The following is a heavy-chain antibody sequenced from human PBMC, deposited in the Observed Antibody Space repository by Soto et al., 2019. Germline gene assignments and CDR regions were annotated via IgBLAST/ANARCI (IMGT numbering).Heavy chain of an antibody. CDR3: ARDPYPAILVNAPRLHGLDV. J-gene: IGHJ6*02. V-gene: IGHV1-18*01. D-gene: IGHD2-21*01. CDR1: GYTFTTYD. CDR2: ISTYNGNT. Sequence: QVQLVQSGAEVKKPGASVKVSCKASGYTFTTYDISWVRQAPGQGLEWMGRISTYNGNTNYPQSLQGRLTMTTDTAKGTAYMDPGTLISEDTAVYYCARDPYPAILVNAPRLHGLDVWGQGTTVAVSS.